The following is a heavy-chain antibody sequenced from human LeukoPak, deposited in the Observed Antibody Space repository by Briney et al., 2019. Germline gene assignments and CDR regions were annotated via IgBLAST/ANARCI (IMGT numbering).Heavy chain of an antibody. CDR3: ARDHVAVAGCIDY. CDR2: ISSSSSYI. Sequence: PGGSLRLSCAASGFTFSSYSMNWVRQAPGKGLEWVSSISSSSSYIYYADSEKGRFTISRDNAKNSLYLQMNSLRAEDTAVYYCARDHVAVAGCIDYWGQGTLVTVSS. J-gene: IGHJ4*02. CDR1: GFTFSSYS. V-gene: IGHV3-21*01. D-gene: IGHD6-19*01.